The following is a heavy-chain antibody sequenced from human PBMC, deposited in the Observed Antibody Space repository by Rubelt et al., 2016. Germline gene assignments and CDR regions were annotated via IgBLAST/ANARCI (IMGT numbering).Heavy chain of an antibody. Sequence: QVQLVQSGAEVKRPGASVKVSCKASGYAFTGHYMHWVRQSPGQGLEWMGWINPNYGGTHYAQKFQDRVTMTRDTSISTAYLELNRLQFDDTAVYYCARDPTRHYFDSSGYHLDYWGQGTPVTVSS. CDR2: INPNYGGT. D-gene: IGHD3-22*01. CDR3: ARDPTRHYFDSSGYHLDY. CDR1: GYAFTGHY. J-gene: IGHJ4*02. V-gene: IGHV1-2*02.